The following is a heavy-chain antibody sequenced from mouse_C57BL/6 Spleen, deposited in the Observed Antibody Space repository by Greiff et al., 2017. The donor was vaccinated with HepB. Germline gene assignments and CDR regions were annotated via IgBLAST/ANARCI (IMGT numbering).Heavy chain of an antibody. D-gene: IGHD2-5*01. CDR2: ISSGGDYI. V-gene: IGHV5-9-1*02. CDR1: GFTFSSYA. CDR3: TRDGYSNYFDY. Sequence: DVMLVESGEGLVKPGGSLKLSCAASGFTFSSYAMSWVRQTPEKRLEWVAYISSGGDYIYYADTVKGRFTISRDNARNTLYLQMSSLKSEDTAMYYCTRDGYSNYFDYWGQGTTLTVSS. J-gene: IGHJ2*01.